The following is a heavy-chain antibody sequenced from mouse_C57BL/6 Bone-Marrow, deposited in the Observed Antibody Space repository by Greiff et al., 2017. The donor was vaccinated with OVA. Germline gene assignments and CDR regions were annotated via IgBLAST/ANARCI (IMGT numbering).Heavy chain of an antibody. Sequence: LVEPGASVKMSCQASGYTFTDSYMNWVKQSHGKSLEWIGVINPYNGGTSYNQKFKGKATLTVDKSSSTAYMELNSLTAEDSAVYYCARLRNFDYWGQGTTLTVSS. CDR3: ARLRNFDY. CDR2: INPYNGGT. CDR1: GYTFTDSY. V-gene: IGHV1-19*01. J-gene: IGHJ2*01.